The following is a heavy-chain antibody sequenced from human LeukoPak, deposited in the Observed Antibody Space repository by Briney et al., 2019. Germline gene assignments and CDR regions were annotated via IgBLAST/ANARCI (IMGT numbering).Heavy chain of an antibody. V-gene: IGHV3-48*03. CDR1: GFTFSK. D-gene: IGHD3-10*01. CDR2: ISSSGSTI. Sequence: GGSLRLSCAASGFTFSKMNWVRQAPGKGLEWVSYISSSGSTIYYADSVKGRFTISRDNAKNSLYLQMNSLRAEDAAVYYCARDQAMVRGVITVDYWGQGTLVTVSS. J-gene: IGHJ4*02. CDR3: ARDQAMVRGVITVDY.